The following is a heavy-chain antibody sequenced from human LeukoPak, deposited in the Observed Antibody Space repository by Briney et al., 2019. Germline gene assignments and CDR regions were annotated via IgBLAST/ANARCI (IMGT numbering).Heavy chain of an antibody. D-gene: IGHD4-17*01. CDR3: ARTRRATVTSYYYYYMDV. CDR1: GGSINNHY. V-gene: IGHV4-59*11. CDR2: IHYTGTT. Sequence: SETLTLTCIVSGGSINNHYWTWIRQTPGKGLEWIGDIHYTGTTKYNPSLKSRVTISVDTSRTQFSLKLTSVTAADTAVYYCARTRRATVTSYYYYYMDVWGKGTTVTVSS. J-gene: IGHJ6*03.